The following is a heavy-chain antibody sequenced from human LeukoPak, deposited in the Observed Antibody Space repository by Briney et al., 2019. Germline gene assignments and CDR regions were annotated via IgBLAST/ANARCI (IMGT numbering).Heavy chain of an antibody. J-gene: IGHJ5*02. V-gene: IGHV4-34*01. CDR1: GGSFSGYY. Sequence: SETLSLTCAVYGGSFSGYYWSWIRQPPGKGLEWIGEISHSGSTNYNPSLKSRVTISVDTSKNQFSLKLSSVTAADTAVYYCARGRSYGSGRYWFDPWGQGTLVTVSS. D-gene: IGHD3-10*01. CDR3: ARGRSYGSGRYWFDP. CDR2: ISHSGST.